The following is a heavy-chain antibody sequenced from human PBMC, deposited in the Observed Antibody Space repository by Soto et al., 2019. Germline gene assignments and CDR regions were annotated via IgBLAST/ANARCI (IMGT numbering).Heavy chain of an antibody. CDR2: ISSSGSTI. Sequence: SLRLSVAASGFTFSSYEMNWVRQAPGKGLEWVSYISSSGSTIYYADSVKGRFTISRDNAKNSLYLQMNSLRAEDTAVYYCARERVTIFGMDVWGQGTTVTVSS. J-gene: IGHJ6*02. CDR3: ARERVTIFGMDV. CDR1: GFTFSSYE. V-gene: IGHV3-48*03. D-gene: IGHD3-9*01.